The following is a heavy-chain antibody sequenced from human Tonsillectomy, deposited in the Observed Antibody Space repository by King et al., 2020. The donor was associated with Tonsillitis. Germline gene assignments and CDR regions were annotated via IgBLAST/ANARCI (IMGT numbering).Heavy chain of an antibody. J-gene: IGHJ4*02. CDR1: GFTFSSYA. D-gene: IGHD3-10*01. CDR3: ARDLAGAPDFDY. CDR2: ISYDGSNK. Sequence: VQLVESGGGVVQPGRSLRLSCAASGFTFSSYAMHWVCQAPGKGLEWVAVISYDGSNKYYADSVKGRFTISRDNSKNTLYLQRNSLRAEDTAVDYCARDLAGAPDFDYWGQGTLVTVSS. V-gene: IGHV3-30*04.